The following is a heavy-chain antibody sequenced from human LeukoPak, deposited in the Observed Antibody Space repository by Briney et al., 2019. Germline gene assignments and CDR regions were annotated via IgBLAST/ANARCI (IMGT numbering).Heavy chain of an antibody. CDR3: AKGGYNWNHYYMDV. CDR1: GFTFSSYG. CDR2: IRYDGSNK. Sequence: PGGSLRLSCAASGFTFSSYGMHWVRQAPGKGLEWVAFIRYDGSNKYYADSVKGRFTISRDNSKNTLYLQMNSLRAEDTAVYYCAKGGYNWNHYYMDVWGKGTTVTVSS. V-gene: IGHV3-30*02. J-gene: IGHJ6*03. D-gene: IGHD1-20*01.